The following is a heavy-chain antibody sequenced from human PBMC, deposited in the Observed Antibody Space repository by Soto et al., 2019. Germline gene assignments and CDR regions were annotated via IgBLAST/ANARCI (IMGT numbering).Heavy chain of an antibody. V-gene: IGHV4-59*01. D-gene: IGHD2-2*01. Sequence: SETLSLTCTVSGGSISNYYWSWIRQPPRKGLEWIGYIYYSGSTSYNPSLKSRVTISVDTSKNQFSLKLSSVTAADTAVYYCAREHCSSTPCFPGEWFDPWGQGTLVTVSS. CDR2: IYYSGST. J-gene: IGHJ5*02. CDR1: GGSISNYY. CDR3: AREHCSSTPCFPGEWFDP.